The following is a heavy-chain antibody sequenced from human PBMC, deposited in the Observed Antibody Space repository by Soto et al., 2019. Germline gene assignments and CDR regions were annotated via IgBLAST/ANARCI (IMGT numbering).Heavy chain of an antibody. CDR2: IIPIFGTA. D-gene: IGHD5-12*01. CDR3: ARGGATISYYYYGMDG. J-gene: IGHJ6*02. V-gene: IGHV1-69*01. Sequence: QVQLVQSGAEVKKPGSSVKVSCKASGGTFSSYAISWVRQAPGHGLEWMGGIIPIFGTANYAQKFQGRVTNTEDESTSTAYMELSSLRSEDTAVYYCARGGATISYYYYGMDGWGQGTTVTVSS. CDR1: GGTFSSYA.